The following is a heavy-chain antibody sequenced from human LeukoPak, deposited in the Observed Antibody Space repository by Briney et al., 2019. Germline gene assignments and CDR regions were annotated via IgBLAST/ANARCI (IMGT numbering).Heavy chain of an antibody. J-gene: IGHJ4*02. CDR2: IRYDGSNK. D-gene: IGHD2-2*02. CDR1: GFTFSSYG. V-gene: IGHV3-30*02. CDR3: AKDALPLGYCSSTSCYTGVFDY. Sequence: GSLRLSCAASGFTFSSYGMHWVRQAPGKGLEWVVFIRYDGSNKYYADSVKGRFTISRDNSKNTLYLQMSSLRAEDTAVYYCAKDALPLGYCSSTSCYTGVFDYWGQGTLVTVSS.